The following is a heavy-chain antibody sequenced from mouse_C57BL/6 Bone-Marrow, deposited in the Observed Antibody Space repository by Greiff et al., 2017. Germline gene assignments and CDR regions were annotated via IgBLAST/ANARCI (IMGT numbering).Heavy chain of an antibody. CDR1: GYTFTSYW. D-gene: IGHD1-1*01. CDR2: IHPNSGST. CDR3: ASTVVATNAMDY. J-gene: IGHJ4*01. Sequence: QVQLQQPGAELVKSGASVKLSCKASGYTFTSYWMHWVKQRPGQGLEWIGMIHPNSGSTNYNEKFKSKATLTVDKSSSTAYMQLSSLTSEDSAVYYCASTVVATNAMDYWGQGTSVTVSS. V-gene: IGHV1-64*01.